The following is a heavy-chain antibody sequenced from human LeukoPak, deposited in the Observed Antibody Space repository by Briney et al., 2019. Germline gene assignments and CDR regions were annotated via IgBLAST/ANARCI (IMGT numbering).Heavy chain of an antibody. D-gene: IGHD7-27*01. CDR1: GFTFSSYS. CDR3: AKGGYEELGLYYFDY. V-gene: IGHV3-48*01. CDR2: ISRTSSTI. J-gene: IGHJ4*02. Sequence: GGSLRLSCAASGFTFSSYSMNWVRQAPGKGLEWVSYISRTSSTIYYADSVKGRFTISRDNSKNTLYLQMNSLRAEDTAVYYCAKGGYEELGLYYFDYWGQGTLVTVSS.